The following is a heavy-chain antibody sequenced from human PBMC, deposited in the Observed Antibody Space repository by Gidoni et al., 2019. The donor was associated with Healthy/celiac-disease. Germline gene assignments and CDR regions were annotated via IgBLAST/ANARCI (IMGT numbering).Heavy chain of an antibody. CDR2: MNPNSVKT. CDR3: ARGRWSWGAFDI. CDR1: GYTFTSYD. D-gene: IGHD2-15*01. Sequence: QVQLVQSGAEVKTPGASVKVSCKAAGYTFTSYDINWVRQATGQGLGWMGWMNPNSVKTGYAQKFQGRVTMTRNTSISTAYMELSSLRSEDTGVYYCARGRWSWGAFDIWGQGTMVTVSS. V-gene: IGHV1-8*01. J-gene: IGHJ3*02.